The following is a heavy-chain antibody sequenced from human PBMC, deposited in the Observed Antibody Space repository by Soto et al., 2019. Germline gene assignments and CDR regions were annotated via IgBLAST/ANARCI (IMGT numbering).Heavy chain of an antibody. J-gene: IGHJ6*03. Sequence: GGSLRLSCAASGFTVSSNYMSWVRQAPGKGLEWVSVIYSGGSTYYADSVKGRFTISRDNSKNTLYLQMNSLRAEDTAVYYCAREASTGYYYYMDVWGKGTTVTVSS. V-gene: IGHV3-66*01. CDR1: GFTVSSNY. CDR3: AREASTGYYYYMDV. CDR2: IYSGGST.